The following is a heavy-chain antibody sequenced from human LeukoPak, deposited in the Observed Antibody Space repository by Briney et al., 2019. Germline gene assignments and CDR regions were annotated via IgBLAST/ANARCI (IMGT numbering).Heavy chain of an antibody. J-gene: IGHJ4*02. V-gene: IGHV3-74*01. CDR2: INGDGTII. D-gene: IGHD3-10*01. CDR1: GFTFSSFY. CDR3: TRFGDYGEY. Sequence: GGSLRLSCAASGFTFSSFYMHWVRQAPGKGLVWVSRINGDGTIINYADSVKGRFTISRDNAKNTLYLQMNSLRAEDSALYYCTRFGDYGEYWGQGTLVTVSS.